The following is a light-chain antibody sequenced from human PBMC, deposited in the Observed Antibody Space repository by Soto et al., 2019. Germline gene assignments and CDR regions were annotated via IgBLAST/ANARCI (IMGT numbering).Light chain of an antibody. CDR1: QTIASH. V-gene: IGKV1-39*01. CDR3: QQSHTFPLT. J-gene: IGKJ3*01. Sequence: DIEMTQSPSSLSASVGDRVTITCRASQTIASHLNWYQQKPEEAPKLLIYAASSLQSGVPSRFSGTSSGTTFTLIISSLQPEDFATYSCQQSHTFPLTFGPGTRVEIK. CDR2: AAS.